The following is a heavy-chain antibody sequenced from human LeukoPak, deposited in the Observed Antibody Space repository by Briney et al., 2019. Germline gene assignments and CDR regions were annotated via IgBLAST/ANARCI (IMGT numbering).Heavy chain of an antibody. CDR2: IYYSGSA. D-gene: IGHD1-7*01. CDR1: GGSISSSSYY. V-gene: IGHV4-39*07. CDR3: ARGRTRAWFAY. J-gene: IGHJ4*02. Sequence: PSETLSLTCTVSGGSISSSSYYWGWIRQPPGKGLEWIGSIYYSGSAYYNPSLKSRVTISVDTSKNQFSLKLSSVTAADTAVYYCARGRTRAWFAYWGQGTLVTVSS.